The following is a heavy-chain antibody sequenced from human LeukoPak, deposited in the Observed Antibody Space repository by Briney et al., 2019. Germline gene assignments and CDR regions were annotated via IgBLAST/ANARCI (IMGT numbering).Heavy chain of an antibody. CDR3: ARDFDILTGPMGYFDY. CDR1: GFTFSSYW. CDR2: INQDGSEK. D-gene: IGHD3-9*01. V-gene: IGHV3-7*01. Sequence: GGSLRLSCVASGFTFSSYWMSWVRQAPGKGLEWVANINQDGSEKYDVDSAKGRFTISRDNAKNSLYLQMNSLRAEDTAVYYCARDFDILTGPMGYFDYWGQGTLVTVSS. J-gene: IGHJ4*02.